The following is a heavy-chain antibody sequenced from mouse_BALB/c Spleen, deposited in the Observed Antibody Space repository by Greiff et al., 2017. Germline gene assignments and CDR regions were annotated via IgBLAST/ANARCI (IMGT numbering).Heavy chain of an antibody. J-gene: IGHJ2*01. Sequence: DVKLVESGGGLVQPGGSRKLSCAASGFTFSSFGMHWVRQGPGKGLGWVAYISSGSSTIYYADTVKGRFTIARDNPKNTLFLQMTSLRSEDTAMYYCGRSSCCGPWYLEDWGEGTTLTVSS. V-gene: IGHV5-17*02. CDR1: GFTFSSFG. CDR3: GRSSCCGPWYLED. CDR2: ISSGSSTI.